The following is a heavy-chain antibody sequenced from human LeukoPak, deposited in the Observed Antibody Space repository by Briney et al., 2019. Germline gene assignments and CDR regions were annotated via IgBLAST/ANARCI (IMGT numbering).Heavy chain of an antibody. D-gene: IGHD2-21*01. CDR3: ARHHRIRGHYYYYMGV. CDR1: GGSISSYY. V-gene: IGHV4-4*09. J-gene: IGHJ6*03. CDR2: IYTSGST. Sequence: PPETLSLTCTVSGGSISSYYWSWIRQPPGKGLEWIGYIYTSGSTNYNPSLKSRVTISVDTSKNQFSLKLSSVTAADTAVYYCARHHRIRGHYYYYMGVWGKGTTVTVSS.